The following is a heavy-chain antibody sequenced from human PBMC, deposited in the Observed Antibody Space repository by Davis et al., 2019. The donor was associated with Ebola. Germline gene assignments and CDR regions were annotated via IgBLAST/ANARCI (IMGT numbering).Heavy chain of an antibody. CDR2: INAGNGNT. CDR1: GYTFTNYA. CDR3: AREVDFWSLGDV. V-gene: IGHV1-3*01. D-gene: IGHD3-3*01. J-gene: IGHJ6*02. Sequence: AASVKVSCKASGYTFTNYAIHWVRQAPGQRLEWMGWINAGNGNTKYSQELQGRVSIIRDTSASTAYMELSSLRSEDTAVYYCAREVDFWSLGDVWGQGTTVTVSS.